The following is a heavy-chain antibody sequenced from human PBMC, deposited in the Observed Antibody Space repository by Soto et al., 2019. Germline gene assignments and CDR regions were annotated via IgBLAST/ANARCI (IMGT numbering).Heavy chain of an antibody. J-gene: IGHJ4*02. Sequence: QVQLVESGGGVVQPGRSLRLSCAASGFDFRSYGMPWARQAPGEGLQWVAYISFDGTNEAYADSAKGRFTISRDNSQNTLYLQMNSLRPEDTAVYYCSKKALGTVAPTDYWGQGTLVTVSS. CDR3: SKKALGTVAPTDY. CDR2: ISFDGTNE. V-gene: IGHV3-30*18. CDR1: GFDFRSYG. D-gene: IGHD4-4*01.